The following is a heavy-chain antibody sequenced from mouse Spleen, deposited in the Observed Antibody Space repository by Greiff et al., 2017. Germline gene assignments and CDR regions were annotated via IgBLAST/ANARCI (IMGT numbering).Heavy chain of an antibody. CDR3: ARKELRDYYAMDY. CDR1: GFTFSDYG. Sequence: EVHLVESGGGLVKPGGSLKLSCAASGFTFSDYGMHWVRQAPEKGLEWVAYISSGSSTIYYADTVKGRFTISRDNAKNTLFLQMTSLRSEDTAMYYCARKELRDYYAMDYWGQGTSVTVSS. V-gene: IGHV5-17*01. CDR2: ISSGSSTI. J-gene: IGHJ4*01. D-gene: IGHD1-1*01.